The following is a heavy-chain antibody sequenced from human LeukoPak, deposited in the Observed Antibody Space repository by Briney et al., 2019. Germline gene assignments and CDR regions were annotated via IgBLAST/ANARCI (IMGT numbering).Heavy chain of an antibody. J-gene: IGHJ5*02. Sequence: SETLSLTCTVSGGSINTYYWNWLRQSAGKGLEWIGRIYPSGTTNYNPSLKSRVTISVDKSKNQFSLKLTSVTAADTAVYYCARETCSSANCYWDNWFDPWGRGTLVTVSS. CDR3: ARETCSSANCYWDNWFDP. V-gene: IGHV4-4*07. D-gene: IGHD2-2*01. CDR2: IYPSGTT. CDR1: GGSINTYY.